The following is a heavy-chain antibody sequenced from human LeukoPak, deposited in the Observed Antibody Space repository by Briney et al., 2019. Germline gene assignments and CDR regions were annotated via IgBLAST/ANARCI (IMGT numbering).Heavy chain of an antibody. Sequence: SETLSLTCAVYGGSFSGYYWSWIRQPPGKGLEWIGEINHSGSTNYNPSLKSRVTISVDTSKNQFSLKLSSVTAADTAVYYCARGNPKGYDYVWGSYRYPLANWFDPWGQGTLVTVSS. CDR1: GGSFSGYY. CDR2: INHSGST. J-gene: IGHJ5*02. V-gene: IGHV4-34*01. D-gene: IGHD3-16*02. CDR3: ARGNPKGYDYVWGSYRYPLANWFDP.